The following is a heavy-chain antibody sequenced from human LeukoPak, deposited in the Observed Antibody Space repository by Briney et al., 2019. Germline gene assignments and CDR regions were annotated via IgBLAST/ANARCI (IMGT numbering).Heavy chain of an antibody. CDR3: AKDRKGGYSGYDYYMDA. CDR2: ISWDGGST. D-gene: IGHD5-12*01. J-gene: IGHJ6*03. Sequence: PGGSLRLSCAASGFTFDDYAMHWVRQAPGKGLEWVSLISWDGGSTYYADSVKGRFIISRDNSKNSLYLQMNSLRAEDTALYYCAKDRKGGYSGYDYYMDAWGKGTTVTVSS. V-gene: IGHV3-43D*03. CDR1: GFTFDDYA.